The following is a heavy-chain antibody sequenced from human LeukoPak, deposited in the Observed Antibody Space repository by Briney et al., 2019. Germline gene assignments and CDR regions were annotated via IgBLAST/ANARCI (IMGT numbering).Heavy chain of an antibody. V-gene: IGHV4-59*01. J-gene: IGHJ6*03. CDR3: ARAYSDSSYYYYYYMDV. D-gene: IGHD3-22*01. CDR1: GGSISSYY. Sequence: PSETLSLTCTVSGGSISSYYWSWIRQPPGKGLEWIGYIYYSGSTNYNPSLKRRVTISVDTSKNQISLKLSSVTAAATAVYYCARAYSDSSYYYYYYMDVWGKGTTVTVSS. CDR2: IYYSGST.